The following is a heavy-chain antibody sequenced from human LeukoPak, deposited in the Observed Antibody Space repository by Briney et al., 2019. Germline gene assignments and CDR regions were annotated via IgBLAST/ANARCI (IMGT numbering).Heavy chain of an antibody. CDR2: ISHSGIT. J-gene: IGHJ6*03. D-gene: IGHD6-13*01. V-gene: IGHV4-59*08. CDR3: ARRPYSSRPTYYYYYMDV. CDR1: GGSINNYF. Sequence: SETLSLTCTVSGGSINNYFWSWIRLTPGKGLEWIGYISHSGITNYNPSLKSRVSLSLDTSESQFSLRLSSVTAADTAVYYCARRPYSSRPTYYYYYMDVWGKGTTVTVSS.